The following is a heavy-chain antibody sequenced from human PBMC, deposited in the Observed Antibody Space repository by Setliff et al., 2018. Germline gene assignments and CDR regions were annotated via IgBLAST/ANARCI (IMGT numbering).Heavy chain of an antibody. CDR1: GFTFSSYA. CDR3: AKDSGYSGYGYFDY. CDR2: ISGSGGST. Sequence: GGSLRLSCAASGFTFSSYAMSWVRQAPGKGLEWVSAISGSGGSTYYADSVKGRFTISRDISKNTLSLQMHSLRAEDTAVYYCAKDSGYSGYGYFDYWGQGTLVTVSS. J-gene: IGHJ4*02. V-gene: IGHV3-23*01. D-gene: IGHD5-12*01.